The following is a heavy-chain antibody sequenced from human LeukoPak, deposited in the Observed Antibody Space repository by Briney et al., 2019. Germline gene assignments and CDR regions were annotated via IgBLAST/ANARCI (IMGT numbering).Heavy chain of an antibody. CDR3: ARGHRGLGKVVPAAIGY. J-gene: IGHJ4*02. V-gene: IGHV4-59*11. Sequence: SETLSLTCTVSGGSISNHYWSWVRQPPGRGLEWIGYIYYSGSTNYNPSLTSRVTISVDTSNNQFSLKLSSVTAADTAVYYCARGHRGLGKVVPAAIGYWGQGTRVTVSS. D-gene: IGHD2-2*02. CDR2: IYYSGST. CDR1: GGSISNHY.